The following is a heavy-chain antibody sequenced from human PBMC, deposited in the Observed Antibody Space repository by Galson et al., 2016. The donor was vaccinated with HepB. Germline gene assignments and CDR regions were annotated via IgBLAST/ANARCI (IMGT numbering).Heavy chain of an antibody. V-gene: IGHV3-23*01. J-gene: IGHJ4*02. CDR1: GFSFTNYA. Sequence: SLRLSCAASGFSFTNYAMSWVRQAPGKGLEWISTLSLSANSASYADSVRGRFTISKDTSNNNLYLQMSSLRVEETAIYYCAKVKRGFTYFDSWGQGTLVSVSS. D-gene: IGHD5-24*01. CDR2: LSLSANSA. CDR3: AKVKRGFTYFDS.